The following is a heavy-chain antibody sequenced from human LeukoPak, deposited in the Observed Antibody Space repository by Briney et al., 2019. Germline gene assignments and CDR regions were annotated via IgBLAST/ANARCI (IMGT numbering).Heavy chain of an antibody. CDR3: AKDLGSSGWYSNY. CDR1: GFTFSNYG. D-gene: IGHD6-19*01. V-gene: IGHV3-30*18. Sequence: PGRSLRLSCAASGFTFSNYGMHWVRQAPGKGLEWVALISYDGSNKYYTDSVKGRFTISRDNSKNTLYLQMNSLRAEDTAVYYCAKDLGSSGWYSNYWGQGTLVTVSS. CDR2: ISYDGSNK. J-gene: IGHJ4*02.